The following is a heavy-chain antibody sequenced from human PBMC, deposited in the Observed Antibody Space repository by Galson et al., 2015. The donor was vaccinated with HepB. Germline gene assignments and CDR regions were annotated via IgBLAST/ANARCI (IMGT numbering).Heavy chain of an antibody. CDR2: IIPNFGVA. J-gene: IGHJ6*02. D-gene: IGHD6-13*01. CDR3: ARGAFIAAAGRGNYYYYEMDV. V-gene: IGHV1-69*13. Sequence: SVKVSCKASGGTFDNYAISWVRQAPGQGLEWMGGIIPNFGVAKYVQKFQGRVTMTADESTRTAYMEVSSLRSEDTAVYFCARGAFIAAAGRGNYYYYEMDVWGQGTTVTVSS. CDR1: GGTFDNYA.